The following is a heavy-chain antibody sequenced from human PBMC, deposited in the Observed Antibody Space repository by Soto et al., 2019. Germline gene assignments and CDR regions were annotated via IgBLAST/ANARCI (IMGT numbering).Heavy chain of an antibody. CDR2: ISAYNGNT. Sequence: ASVKVSCKXSGYTFTSYGISWVRQAPGQGLEWMGWISAYNGNTNYAQKLQGRVTMTTDTSTSTAYMELRSLRSDDTAVYYCARGWDTLFGVLDLMDVWGQGTTVTVS. D-gene: IGHD3-3*01. J-gene: IGHJ6*02. CDR3: ARGWDTLFGVLDLMDV. V-gene: IGHV1-18*04. CDR1: GYTFTSYG.